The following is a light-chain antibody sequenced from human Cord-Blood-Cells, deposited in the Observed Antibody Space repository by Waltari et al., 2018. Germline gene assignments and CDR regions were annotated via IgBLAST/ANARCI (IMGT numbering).Light chain of an antibody. V-gene: IGKV4-1*01. CDR3: QQYYSTPT. J-gene: IGKJ4*01. Sequence: DIMMIASLVYLPVSAGGQATIICRAGQSVLYSSNNKHYLAWYQQKPGQPPKLLIYWASTRESGVPDRFSGSGSGTDFTLTISSLQAEDVAVYYCQQYYSTPTFGGGTKVEIK. CDR2: WAS. CDR1: QSVLYSSNNKHY.